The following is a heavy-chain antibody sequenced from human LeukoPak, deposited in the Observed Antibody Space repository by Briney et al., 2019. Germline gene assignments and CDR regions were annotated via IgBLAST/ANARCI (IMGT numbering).Heavy chain of an antibody. CDR2: IIPIFGTA. V-gene: IGHV1-69*13. Sequence: SVRVSCKASGYTFTSYGISWVRQAPGQGLEWMGGIIPIFGTANYAQKFQGRVTITADESTSTAYMELSSLRSEDTAVYYCARDYYGSGYEYYGMDVWGQGTTVTVSS. D-gene: IGHD3-10*01. J-gene: IGHJ6*02. CDR3: ARDYYGSGYEYYGMDV. CDR1: GYTFTSYG.